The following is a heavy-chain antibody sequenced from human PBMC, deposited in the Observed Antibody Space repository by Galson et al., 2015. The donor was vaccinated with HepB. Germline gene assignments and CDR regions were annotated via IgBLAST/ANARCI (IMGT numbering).Heavy chain of an antibody. D-gene: IGHD1-7*01. Sequence: SLRLSCAASGFTFSHYGMVWVRQVPGKGLEWMSFISRHGDTKLYADSVKGRFSISRDNSKNTLSLQMSSLRTEETAIYFCAKHKGMELANYCMNVWGTGTTVTV. CDR3: AKHKGMELANYCMNV. CDR2: ISRHGDTK. J-gene: IGHJ6*03. CDR1: GFTFSHYG. V-gene: IGHV3-30*18.